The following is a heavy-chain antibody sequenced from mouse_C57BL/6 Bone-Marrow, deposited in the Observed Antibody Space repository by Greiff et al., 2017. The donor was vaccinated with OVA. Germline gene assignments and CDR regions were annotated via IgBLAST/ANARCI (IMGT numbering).Heavy chain of an antibody. CDR3: ARDRSFAY. D-gene: IGHD3-2*01. CDR1: GYAFTNYL. J-gene: IGHJ3*01. V-gene: IGHV1-54*01. Sequence: QVQLQQSGAELVRPGTSVKVSCKASGYAFTNYLIEWVKQRPGQGLEWIGVINPGSGGTNYNEKFKGKATLTADKSSSTAYMQLSRLTSEDSAVYFCARDRSFAYWGQGTLVTVSA. CDR2: INPGSGGT.